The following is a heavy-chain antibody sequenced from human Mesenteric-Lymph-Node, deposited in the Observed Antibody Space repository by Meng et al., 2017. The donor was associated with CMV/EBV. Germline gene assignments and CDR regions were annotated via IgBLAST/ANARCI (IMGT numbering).Heavy chain of an antibody. J-gene: IGHJ6*02. CDR1: GFTFSNYA. V-gene: IGHV3-30*02. CDR3: AKGDTIRDYSYYGMDV. CDR2: IRYDGYDK. Sequence: GESLKISCVASGFTFSNYAMHWVRQAPGKGLEWVAFIRYDGYDKTYTDSVKGRFTISRDNSRNTLHLQMDSLRPEDTAVYYCAKGDTIRDYSYYGMDVWGQGTTVTVSS. D-gene: IGHD3-10*01.